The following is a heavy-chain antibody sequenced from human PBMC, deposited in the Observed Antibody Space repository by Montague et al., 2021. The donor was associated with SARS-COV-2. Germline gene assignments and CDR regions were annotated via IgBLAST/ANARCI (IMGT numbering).Heavy chain of an antibody. V-gene: IGHV4-59*12. CDR3: ARDGFYYDRSGPSNFDY. Sequence: SETLSLTCTVSGGSISSYYWSWIRQPPGKGLERIGNIYYSGSTNYNSSLKSRVTMSVDTSENQYSLKLSSVTAADTAVYYCARDGFYYDRSGPSNFDYWGQGTLVTVSS. D-gene: IGHD3-22*01. CDR2: IYYSGST. CDR1: GGSISSYY. J-gene: IGHJ4*02.